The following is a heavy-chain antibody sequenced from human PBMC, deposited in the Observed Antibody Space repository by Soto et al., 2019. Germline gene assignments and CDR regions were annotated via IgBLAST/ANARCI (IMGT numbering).Heavy chain of an antibody. CDR1: GFTFSSYG. V-gene: IGHV3-30*18. J-gene: IGHJ4*02. D-gene: IGHD3-22*01. CDR2: ISYDGSNK. Sequence: GGSLRLSCAASGFTFSSYGMHWVRQAPGKGLEWVAVISYDGSNKYYADSVKGRFTISRDNSKNTLYLQMNSLRAEDTAVYYCAKDNYGSIGDFDYWGQGTLVTVSS. CDR3: AKDNYGSIGDFDY.